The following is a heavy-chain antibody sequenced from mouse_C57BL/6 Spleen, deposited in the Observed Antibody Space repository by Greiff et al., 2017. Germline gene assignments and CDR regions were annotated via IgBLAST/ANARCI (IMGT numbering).Heavy chain of an antibody. CDR2: IDPSDSYT. D-gene: IGHD2-3*01. CDR3: ARGDGPSDY. Sequence: QVQLQQPGAELVRPGTSVKLSCKASGYTFTSYWMHWVKQRPGQGLEWIGVIDPSDSYTNYNQKFKGKATLTVDTSSSTAYMQLSSLTSEDSAVYYSARGDGPSDYWGQGTTLTVAS. J-gene: IGHJ2*01. CDR1: GYTFTSYW. V-gene: IGHV1-59*01.